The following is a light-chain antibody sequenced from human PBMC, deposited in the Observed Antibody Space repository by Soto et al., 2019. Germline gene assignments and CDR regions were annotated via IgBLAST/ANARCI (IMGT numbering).Light chain of an antibody. CDR3: HHYSNWPWT. Sequence: EIVMTQSPATLSVSPGERATLSCRASQSVGGDLAWYQQKPGQPPRLLTYCASARATGIPARFSGSGSGTEFTLTISSLQSEDFAVYYCHHYSNWPWTFGQGTKVEIK. V-gene: IGKV3-15*01. J-gene: IGKJ1*01. CDR2: CAS. CDR1: QSVGGD.